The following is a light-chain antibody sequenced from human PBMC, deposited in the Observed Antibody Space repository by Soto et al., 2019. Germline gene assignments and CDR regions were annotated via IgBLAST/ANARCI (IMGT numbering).Light chain of an antibody. J-gene: IGKJ1*01. CDR2: EVS. Sequence: EIVMTQSPATLSVSPGERATLSCRASQTVGSDLVWYLQKPGQPPQLLIYEVSNRFSGVPDRFSGSGSGTDFTLKISRVEAEDVGVYYCMQSVQHPWTFGQGTRVEIK. CDR1: QTVGSD. V-gene: IGKV2D-29*01. CDR3: MQSVQHPWT.